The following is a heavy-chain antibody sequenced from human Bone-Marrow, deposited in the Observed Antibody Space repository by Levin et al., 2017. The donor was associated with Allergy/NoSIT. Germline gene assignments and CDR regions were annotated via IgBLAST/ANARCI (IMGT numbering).Heavy chain of an antibody. CDR1: GYTFTSHG. J-gene: IGHJ4*02. V-gene: IGHV1-18*04. Sequence: ASVKVSCKASGYTFTSHGITWLRQAPGQGLEWMGWISSYNTNTNRAQKFQGRLTLTADTSSTTAYMEVRSLRSDDTAIYYCARSYCTNIGCPSPHDYWGQGTLVTVSS. D-gene: IGHD2-8*01. CDR3: ARSYCTNIGCPSPHDY. CDR2: ISSYNTNT.